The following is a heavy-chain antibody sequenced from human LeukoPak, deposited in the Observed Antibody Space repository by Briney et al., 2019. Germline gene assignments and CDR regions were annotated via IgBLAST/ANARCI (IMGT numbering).Heavy chain of an antibody. CDR2: IYYSGST. V-gene: IGHV4-59*08. J-gene: IGHJ4*02. CDR1: GGSISSYY. CDR3: ARHLAARGHFDY. D-gene: IGHD6-13*01. Sequence: PSETLPLTCTVSGGSISSYYWSWIRQPPGKGLEWIGYIYYSGSTNYNPSLKSRVTISVDTSKNQFSLKLSSVTAADTAVYYCARHLAARGHFDYWGQGTLVTVSS.